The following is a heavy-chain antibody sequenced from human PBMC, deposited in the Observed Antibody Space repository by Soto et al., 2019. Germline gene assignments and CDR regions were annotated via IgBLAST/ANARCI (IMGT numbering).Heavy chain of an antibody. CDR3: AHRVLRTVFGLVTTAAIYFDF. CDR1: GFSLTTSGVG. V-gene: IGHV2-5*02. CDR2: IYWDVDE. J-gene: IGHJ4*02. D-gene: IGHD3-3*01. Sequence: QITLNESGPTLERPTETLTLTCRFSGFSLTTSGVGVGWIRQSPGKAPERLALIYWDVDERYSASQKSRITTIKDRSKNPVVLAVSELDPTDTAMYYCAHRVLRTVFGLVTTAAIYFDFWGQGTPVAVSS.